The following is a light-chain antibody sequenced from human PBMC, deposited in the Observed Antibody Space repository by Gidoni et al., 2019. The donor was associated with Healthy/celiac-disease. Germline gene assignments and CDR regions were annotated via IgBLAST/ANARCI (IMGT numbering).Light chain of an antibody. CDR2: EVS. CDR1: SSDAGGYNH. CDR3: SSYTSSSTRV. J-gene: IGLJ3*02. Sequence: QSALTQPASLPRSPGQSITISCTGTSSDAGGYNHVCWYQQHPGKAPKLMIYEVSNRPSGVSNRFSGSKSGNTASLTISGLQAEDEADYYCSSYTSSSTRVFGGGTKLTVL. V-gene: IGLV2-14*01.